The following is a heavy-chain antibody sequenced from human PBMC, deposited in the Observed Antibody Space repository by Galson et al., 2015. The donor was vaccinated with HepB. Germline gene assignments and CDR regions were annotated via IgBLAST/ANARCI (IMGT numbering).Heavy chain of an antibody. CDR3: ARDQFLEWFLDY. CDR2: IWYDGSNK. Sequence: SLRLSCAASGFSFSHDGMHWVRQAPGKELEWVAVIWYDGSNKYYADSVKGRFTISRDNSKNTLYLQMNSLRADDTAVYYCARDQFLEWFLDYWGQGTLVTVSS. J-gene: IGHJ4*02. CDR1: GFSFSHDG. V-gene: IGHV3-33*01. D-gene: IGHD3-3*01.